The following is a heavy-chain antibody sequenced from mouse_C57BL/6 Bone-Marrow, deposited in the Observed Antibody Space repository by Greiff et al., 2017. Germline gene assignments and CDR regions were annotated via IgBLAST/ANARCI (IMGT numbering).Heavy chain of an antibody. CDR3: TNYYGSPYYYAMDY. CDR2: ISSGGDYI. CDR1: GFTFSSYA. D-gene: IGHD1-1*01. Sequence: DVMLVESGEGLVKPGGSLKLSCAASGFTFSSYAMSWVRQTPEKRLEWVAYISSGGDYIYYADTVKGRFTISRDNARNTLYLQMSSLKSEDTAMYYCTNYYGSPYYYAMDYWGQGTSVTVSS. V-gene: IGHV5-9-1*02. J-gene: IGHJ4*01.